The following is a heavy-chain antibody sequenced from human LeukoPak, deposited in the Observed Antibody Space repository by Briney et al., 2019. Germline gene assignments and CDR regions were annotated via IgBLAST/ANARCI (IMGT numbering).Heavy chain of an antibody. J-gene: IGHJ4*02. D-gene: IGHD3-10*01. CDR1: GFTFSSYW. CDR3: ARDALPGSGKYYFDY. CDR2: INSDGSST. Sequence: GGSPRLSCAASGFTFSSYWMHWVRQAPGKGLVWVSRINSDGSSTSYADSVKGRFTISRDNAKNTLYLQMNSLRAEDTAVYYCARDALPGSGKYYFDYWGQGTLVTVSS. V-gene: IGHV3-74*01.